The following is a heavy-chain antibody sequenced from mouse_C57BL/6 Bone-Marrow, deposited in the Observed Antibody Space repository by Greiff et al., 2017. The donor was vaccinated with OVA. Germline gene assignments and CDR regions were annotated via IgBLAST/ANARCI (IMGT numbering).Heavy chain of an antibody. CDR2: IWRGGST. D-gene: IGHD2-4*01. V-gene: IGHV2-5*01. CDR1: GFSLTSYG. Sequence: VKVVESGPGLVQPSQSLSITCTVSGFSLTSYGVHWVRQSPGKGLEWLGVIWRGGSTDYNAAFMSRLSITKDNSKSQVFFKMNSLQADDTAIYYCAKILYDSYYYAMDYWGQGTSVTVSS. J-gene: IGHJ4*01. CDR3: AKILYDSYYYAMDY.